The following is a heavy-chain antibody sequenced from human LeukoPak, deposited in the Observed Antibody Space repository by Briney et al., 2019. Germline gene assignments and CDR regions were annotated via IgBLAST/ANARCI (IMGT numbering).Heavy chain of an antibody. J-gene: IGHJ5*02. D-gene: IGHD3-22*01. V-gene: IGHV3-21*01. CDR2: ISSSSSYI. CDR1: GFTFSSCS. Sequence: GGSLRLSCAASGFTFSSCSMNWVRQAPGKGLEWVSSISSSSSYIYYADSVKGRFTISRDNAKNSLYLQMNSLRAEDTAVYYCARESYYYDSSGYSAPGHLVDPWGQGTLVTVSS. CDR3: ARESYYYDSSGYSAPGHLVDP.